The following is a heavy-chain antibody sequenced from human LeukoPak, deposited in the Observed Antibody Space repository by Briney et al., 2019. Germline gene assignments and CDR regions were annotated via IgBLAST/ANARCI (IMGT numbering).Heavy chain of an antibody. V-gene: IGHV1-2*02. CDR3: ARDLKTGESRYYDY. Sequence: ASVKVSCKASGYTFTRYHMHWVRQAPGHGLEWMGWIKPNSGGTKYAQKFQGRVTMTTDTSISTAYMELSSLTSDDTAVYYCARDLKTGESRYYDYWGQGTAVTVSS. CDR1: GYTFTRYH. J-gene: IGHJ4*02. D-gene: IGHD7-27*01. CDR2: IKPNSGGT.